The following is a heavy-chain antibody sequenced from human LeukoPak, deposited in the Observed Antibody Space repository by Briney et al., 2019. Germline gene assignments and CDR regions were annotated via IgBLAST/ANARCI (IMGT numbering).Heavy chain of an antibody. CDR1: GFTFSSYG. J-gene: IGHJ4*02. V-gene: IGHV3-30*03. CDR2: XSYDGSNK. D-gene: IGHD3-22*01. Sequence: AXSGFTFSSYGMHWVRQAPGKGLEGVAVXSYDGSNKYYADSVKGRFTISRDNSKNTLYLQMNSLRAEDTAVYYCASGRRGDYYDSSGYYDYWGQGTLVTVSS. CDR3: ASGRRGDYYDSSGYYDY.